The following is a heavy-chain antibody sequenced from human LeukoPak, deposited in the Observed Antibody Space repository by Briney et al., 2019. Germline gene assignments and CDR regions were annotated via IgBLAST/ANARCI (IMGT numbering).Heavy chain of an antibody. CDR3: SSVYSGYDWGDY. V-gene: IGHV3-48*03. CDR1: GFTFSSYE. CDR2: ISSSGSTI. D-gene: IGHD5-12*01. J-gene: IGHJ4*02. Sequence: PGGSLRLSCAASGFTFSSYEMNWVRQAPGKGLEWVSYISSSGSTIYYADSVKGRFTISRDNAKNSLYLQMNSLKTEDTAVYYCSSVYSGYDWGDYWAREPWSPSPQ.